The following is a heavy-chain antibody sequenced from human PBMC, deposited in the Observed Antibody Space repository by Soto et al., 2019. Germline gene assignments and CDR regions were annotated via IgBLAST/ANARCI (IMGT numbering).Heavy chain of an antibody. CDR1: GGSFSGYY. V-gene: IGHV4-34*01. J-gene: IGHJ4*02. Sequence: QVQLQQWGAGLLKPSETLSLTCAVYGGSFSGYYWSWIRQPPGKGLEWIGGINHSGSTNYNPSLKCRVTISVDTSKNQFSLKLSSVTAADTAVYYCARGPLYMVRGVIALYYFDYWGQGTLVTVSS. CDR3: ARGPLYMVRGVIALYYFDY. CDR2: INHSGST. D-gene: IGHD3-10*01.